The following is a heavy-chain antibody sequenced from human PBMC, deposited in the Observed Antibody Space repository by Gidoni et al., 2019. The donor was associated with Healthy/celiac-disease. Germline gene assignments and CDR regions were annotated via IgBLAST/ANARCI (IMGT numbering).Heavy chain of an antibody. Sequence: EVQLLESGGGLVQPGGSLRLSCAASGFTFSRYAMSWVRQAPGKGLEWVSAISGRGGSTYYADSVKGRFTISRENSKNTLYLQKNSLRAEDTAVYYCAKDLGYSSPLYGMDVWGQGTTVTVSS. CDR1: GFTFSRYA. CDR2: ISGRGGST. V-gene: IGHV3-23*01. D-gene: IGHD6-19*01. J-gene: IGHJ6*02. CDR3: AKDLGYSSPLYGMDV.